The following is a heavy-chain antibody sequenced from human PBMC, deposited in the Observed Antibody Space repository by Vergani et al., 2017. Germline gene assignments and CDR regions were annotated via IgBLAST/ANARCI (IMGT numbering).Heavy chain of an antibody. CDR2: VSTGTKSQ. CDR1: GFDFSSYT. CDR3: AREYSSTSGRAFDF. J-gene: IGHJ3*01. D-gene: IGHD2-2*01. Sequence: QLVESGGGWVQPGGSLRLSCVVSGFDFSSYTMNWVRQAPGKGLEWVSFVSTGTKSQSYAESVKGRFTISRDSAKNSLYLQMVSLRAEDTAVYYCAREYSSTSGRAFDFWGQGTKVTVSS. V-gene: IGHV3-48*01.